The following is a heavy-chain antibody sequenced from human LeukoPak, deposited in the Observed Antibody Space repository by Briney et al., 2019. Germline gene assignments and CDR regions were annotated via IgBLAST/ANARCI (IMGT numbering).Heavy chain of an antibody. CDR1: GGSFSGYY. CDR2: INHSGST. Sequence: SETLSLTCAVYGGSFSGYYWSWIRQPPGKGLEWIGEINHSGSTNYNPPLKSRVTISVDTSKNQFSLKLSSVTAADTAVYYCARDPEDYGGFDPWGQGTLVTVSS. V-gene: IGHV4-34*01. CDR3: ARDPEDYGGFDP. J-gene: IGHJ5*02. D-gene: IGHD3-16*01.